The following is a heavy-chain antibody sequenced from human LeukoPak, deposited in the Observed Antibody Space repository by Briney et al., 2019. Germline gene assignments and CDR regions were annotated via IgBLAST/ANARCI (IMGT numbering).Heavy chain of an antibody. CDR2: INPNSGGT. Sequence: ASVKVSCKASGYTFTGYYMHWVQQAPGQGLEWMGWINPNSGGTNYAQKFQGRVTMTRDTSISTAYMELSRLRSDDTAVYYCARVARRDIVVVPAAIVWFDPWGQGTLVTVSS. CDR1: GYTFTGYY. CDR3: ARVARRDIVVVPAAIVWFDP. V-gene: IGHV1-2*02. J-gene: IGHJ5*02. D-gene: IGHD2-2*01.